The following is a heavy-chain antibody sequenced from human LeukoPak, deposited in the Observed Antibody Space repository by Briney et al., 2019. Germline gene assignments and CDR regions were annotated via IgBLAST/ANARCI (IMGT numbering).Heavy chain of an antibody. J-gene: IGHJ4*02. CDR1: GFTFSSYS. D-gene: IGHD5-24*01. CDR2: ISSSSSYI. V-gene: IGHV3-21*01. CDR3: ARDRDGYNPGD. Sequence: GGSLRLSCAASGFTFSSYSMNWVRQAPGKGLEWVSSISSSSSYIYYADSVKGRSTISRDNAKNSLYLQMNSLRAEDTAVYYCARDRDGYNPGDWGQGTLVTVSS.